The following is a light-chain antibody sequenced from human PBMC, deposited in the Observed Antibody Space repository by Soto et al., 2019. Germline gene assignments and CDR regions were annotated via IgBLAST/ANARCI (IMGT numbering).Light chain of an antibody. Sequence: QSALTQPPSVSGAPGQRVTISCPGNSFNIGAGYDVHWYQHLPGAAPKLLIYDNNNRPSGVPDRFSGSKSGTSASLAITGLQAEDEAEYYCQSYDSGLSGYVFGTGTKVTVL. J-gene: IGLJ1*01. V-gene: IGLV1-40*01. CDR3: QSYDSGLSGYV. CDR2: DNN. CDR1: SFNIGAGYD.